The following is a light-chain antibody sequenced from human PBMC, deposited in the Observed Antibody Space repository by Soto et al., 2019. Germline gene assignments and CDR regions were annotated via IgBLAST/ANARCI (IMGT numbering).Light chain of an antibody. CDR3: VAWDDSLNGLV. V-gene: IGLV1-36*01. Sequence: QAVVTQPPSVSEAPRQRVTISCSGSSSNIGNNAVNWYQQLPGKAPKLLIYYDDLLPSGVSDRFSGSKSGTSASLAISGLQSEDEADYYCVAWDDSLNGLVFGGGTKLTVL. CDR1: SSNIGNNA. CDR2: YDD. J-gene: IGLJ2*01.